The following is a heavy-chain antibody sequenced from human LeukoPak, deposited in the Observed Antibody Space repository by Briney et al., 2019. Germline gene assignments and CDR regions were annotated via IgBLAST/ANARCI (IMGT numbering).Heavy chain of an antibody. J-gene: IGHJ3*02. Sequence: PGGSLRLSCAASGFTFSSYWMSWVRQAPGKGLEWVANIKQDGSEKYYVDSVKGRFTISRDNAKNSLYLQMNSLRAEDTAVYYCARDRSSGWQRDDAFDIWGQGTMVTVSS. D-gene: IGHD6-19*01. CDR1: GFTFSSYW. CDR3: ARDRSSGWQRDDAFDI. V-gene: IGHV3-7*01. CDR2: IKQDGSEK.